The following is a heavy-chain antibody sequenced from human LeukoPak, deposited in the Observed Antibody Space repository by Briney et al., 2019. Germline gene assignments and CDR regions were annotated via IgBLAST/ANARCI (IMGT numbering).Heavy chain of an antibody. Sequence: QAGGSLRLSCAASGFTFSSYTMSWVRQAPGKGKEWVSLISGSGGITYYADSVKGRFTISRDNSKNTLYLQMDRLRAEDTAVYYCAKDSAAVGGPTTDWGQGTLVTVSS. CDR1: GFTFSSYT. CDR2: ISGSGGIT. CDR3: AKDSAAVGGPTTD. J-gene: IGHJ4*02. V-gene: IGHV3-23*01. D-gene: IGHD6-13*01.